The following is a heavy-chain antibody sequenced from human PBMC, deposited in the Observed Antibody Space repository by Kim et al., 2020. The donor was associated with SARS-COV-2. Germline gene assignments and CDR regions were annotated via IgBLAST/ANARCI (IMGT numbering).Heavy chain of an antibody. V-gene: IGHV3-13*01. D-gene: IGHD2-15*01. Sequence: GGSLRLSCGASGFPFSTYDMHWVRQGLGKGLEWVSGIGTLGDAYYGDSVRGRFTISRENDKSSFYLEMNNLRAGDTAVYYCAVSYSGGNYRTFDYWGQGTLVIVSS. CDR3: AVSYSGGNYRTFDY. CDR2: IGTLGDA. J-gene: IGHJ4*02. CDR1: GFPFSTYD.